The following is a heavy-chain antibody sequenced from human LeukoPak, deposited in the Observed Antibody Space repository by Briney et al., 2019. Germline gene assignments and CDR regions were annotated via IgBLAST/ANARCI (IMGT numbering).Heavy chain of an antibody. CDR1: GGSFSGYY. CDR3: ARVSRNYSSTSCYRDSPFDY. Sequence: SETLSLTCAVYGGSFSGYYWSWIRRPPGKGLEWIGEVNHSGSTNYNPSLKSRVTISVDTSKNQFSLKLSSVTAADTAVYYCARVSRNYSSTSCYRDSPFDYWGQGTLVTVSS. CDR2: VNHSGST. V-gene: IGHV4-34*01. D-gene: IGHD2-2*02. J-gene: IGHJ4*02.